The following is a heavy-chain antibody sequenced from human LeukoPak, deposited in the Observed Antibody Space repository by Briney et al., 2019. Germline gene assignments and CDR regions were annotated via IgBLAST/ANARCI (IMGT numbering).Heavy chain of an antibody. V-gene: IGHV3-23*01. D-gene: IGHD3-22*01. CDR2: ISGSGGST. J-gene: IGHJ4*02. CDR3: ASLRGTSYDSSGY. CDR1: GFTFSSYA. Sequence: GGSLRLSCAASGFTFSSYAMSWVRQAPGKGLEWVSAISGSGGSTNYADSVKGRFTISRDNAKNTLYLQMNSLQAEDTAVYYCASLRGTSYDSSGYWGQGTLVTVSS.